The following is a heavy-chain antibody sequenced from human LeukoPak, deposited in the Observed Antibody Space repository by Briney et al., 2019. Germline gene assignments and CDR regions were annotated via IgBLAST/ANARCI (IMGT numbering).Heavy chain of an antibody. CDR1: GYTFTDYY. V-gene: IGHV1-2*02. Sequence: ASVKVSCKASGYTFTDYYLHWVRQAPGQGLEWMGWINPNSGGTNYAQKFQGRVTMTRDTSISTAYMELSRLRSDDTAVYYCLYVDFWSGDYWGQGTLVTVSS. CDR2: INPNSGGT. D-gene: IGHD3-3*01. CDR3: LYVDFWSGDY. J-gene: IGHJ4*02.